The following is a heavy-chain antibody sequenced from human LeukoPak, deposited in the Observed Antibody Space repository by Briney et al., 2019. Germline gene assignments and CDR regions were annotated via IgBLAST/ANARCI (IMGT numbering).Heavy chain of an antibody. CDR1: GYTFTGYH. Sequence: GASVKVSCKASGYTFTGYHIHWVRQAPGQRLEWMGWINPNSGGTNYAQKFQGRVTMTRDTSISTAYMELSSLISDDTAVYYCARDPGSNWFDPWGQGTLVTVPS. D-gene: IGHD3-10*01. CDR2: INPNSGGT. J-gene: IGHJ5*02. CDR3: ARDPGSNWFDP. V-gene: IGHV1-2*02.